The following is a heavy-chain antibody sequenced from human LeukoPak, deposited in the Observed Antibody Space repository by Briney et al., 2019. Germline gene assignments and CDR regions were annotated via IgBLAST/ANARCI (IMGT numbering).Heavy chain of an antibody. CDR2: ISYDGSNK. J-gene: IGHJ3*02. V-gene: IGHV3-30*04. CDR1: GFTFSSYA. D-gene: IGHD6-13*01. CDR3: ARNEEQLKDAFDI. Sequence: GGSLRLSCAASGFTFSSYAMHWVRQAPGKGLEWVAVISYDGSNKYYADSVKGRFTISRDNSKNTLYLQMNSLRAEDTAVYYYARNEEQLKDAFDIWGQGTMVTVSS.